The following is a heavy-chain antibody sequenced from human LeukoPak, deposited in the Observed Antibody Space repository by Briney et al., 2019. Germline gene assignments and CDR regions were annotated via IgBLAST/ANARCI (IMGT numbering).Heavy chain of an antibody. V-gene: IGHV5-51*01. Sequence: GESLKISCKGSGYSFTSYWIGWVRQMPGKGLEWMGIIYTGDSDTRYCPSFQGQVTISADKSISTAYLQWSSLKASDTAMYYCARRYCSSTSCYAFDIWGQGTMVTVSS. J-gene: IGHJ3*02. CDR1: GYSFTSYW. D-gene: IGHD2-2*01. CDR3: ARRYCSSTSCYAFDI. CDR2: IYTGDSDT.